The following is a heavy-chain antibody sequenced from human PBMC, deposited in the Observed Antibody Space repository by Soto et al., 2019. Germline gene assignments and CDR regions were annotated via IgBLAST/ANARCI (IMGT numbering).Heavy chain of an antibody. D-gene: IGHD6-25*01. J-gene: IGHJ4*02. CDR3: ARRCDLSDSSEKETATTDY. CDR2: IYYSGST. CDR1: GGSISSSSYY. V-gene: IGHV4-39*01. Sequence: QLQLQESGPGLVKPSETLSLTCTVSGGSISSSSYYWGWIRQPPGKGLEWIGSIYYSGSTYYNPSLKSRVTISVDTSKNQFSLKLSSVTAADTAVYYCARRCDLSDSSEKETATTDYWGQGTLVTVSS.